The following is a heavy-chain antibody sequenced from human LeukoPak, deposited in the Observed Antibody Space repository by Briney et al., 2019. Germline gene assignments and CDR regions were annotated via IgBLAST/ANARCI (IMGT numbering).Heavy chain of an antibody. CDR2: INHSGST. CDR1: GGSFSGYY. CDR3: ARAKAGYCSSTSCYAGNWFDP. V-gene: IGHV4-34*01. Sequence: SETLSLTCAVYGGSFSGYYWSWIRQPPGKGLEWIGEINHSGSTNYNPSLRSRVTISVDTSKNQFSLKLSSVTAADTAVYYCARAKAGYCSSTSCYAGNWFDPWGQGTLVTVSS. D-gene: IGHD2-2*03. J-gene: IGHJ5*02.